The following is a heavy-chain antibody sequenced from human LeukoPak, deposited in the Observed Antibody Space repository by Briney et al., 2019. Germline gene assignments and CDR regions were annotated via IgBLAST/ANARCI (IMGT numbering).Heavy chain of an antibody. CDR3: ARSTVAGYFDY. CDR2: IIPILGIT. J-gene: IGHJ4*02. V-gene: IGHV1-69*04. CDR1: AGTFSSYA. Sequence: GASVKVSCKTSAGTFSSYAISCVRQAPGQGLEWMGRIIPILGITNYAQKFQGRVTITADKSTSTAYMELSSLRSEDTAVYYCARSTVAGYFDYWGQGTLVTVSS. D-gene: IGHD6-19*01.